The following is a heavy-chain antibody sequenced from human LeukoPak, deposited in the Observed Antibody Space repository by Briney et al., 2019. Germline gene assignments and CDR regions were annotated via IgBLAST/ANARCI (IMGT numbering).Heavy chain of an antibody. J-gene: IGHJ5*02. Sequence: SETLSLTCTVSGGSISSYYWSWIRQPPGKGLEWIGYIYYSGSTNYNPSLKSRVTISVDTSKNQFSLKLNSVTAADTAVYYCALTYFYGSGSYCFDPWGQGTLVTVSS. CDR2: IYYSGST. V-gene: IGHV4-59*01. CDR1: GGSISSYY. CDR3: ALTYFYGSGSYCFDP. D-gene: IGHD3-10*01.